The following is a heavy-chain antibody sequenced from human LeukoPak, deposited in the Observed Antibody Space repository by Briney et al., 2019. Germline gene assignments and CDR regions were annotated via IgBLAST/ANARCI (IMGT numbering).Heavy chain of an antibody. V-gene: IGHV3-30*18. CDR1: GFTFSSYG. Sequence: PGRSLRLSCAASGFTFSSYGMHWVRQAPGKGLEWVAVISYDGSNKYYADSVKSRFTISRDNSKNTLYLQMNSLRAEDTAVYYCAKPTFDILTGYYTYYFDYWGQGTLVTVSS. CDR3: AKPTFDILTGYYTYYFDY. J-gene: IGHJ4*02. D-gene: IGHD3-9*01. CDR2: ISYDGSNK.